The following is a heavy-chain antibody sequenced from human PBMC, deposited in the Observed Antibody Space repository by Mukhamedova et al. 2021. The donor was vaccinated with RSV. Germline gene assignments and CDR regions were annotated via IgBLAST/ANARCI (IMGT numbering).Heavy chain of an antibody. V-gene: IGHV3-30*07. J-gene: IGHJ6*02. Sequence: SVKGRFTISRDNSKNTRYLQMNSLRAEDTAVYYCARKANYYDSSGYYSYYGMDVWGQGTTVTVSS. D-gene: IGHD3-22*01. CDR3: ARKANYYDSSGYYSYYGMDV.